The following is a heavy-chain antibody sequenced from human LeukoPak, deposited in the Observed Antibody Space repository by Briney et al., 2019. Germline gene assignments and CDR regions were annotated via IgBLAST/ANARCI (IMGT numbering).Heavy chain of an antibody. CDR2: ISYDGSSK. CDR1: GFTFSSYW. Sequence: GGSLRLSCAASGFTFSSYWMTWVRQAPGKGLEWVAVISYDGSSKYYADSVKGRFTISRDNSKSTLSLQMNSLRAEDTAIYYCATYRQVLLPFESWGQGTLVTVSS. J-gene: IGHJ4*02. CDR3: ATYRQVLLPFES. D-gene: IGHD2-8*02. V-gene: IGHV3-30*03.